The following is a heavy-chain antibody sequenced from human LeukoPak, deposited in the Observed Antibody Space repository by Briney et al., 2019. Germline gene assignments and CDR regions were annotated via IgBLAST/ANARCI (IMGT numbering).Heavy chain of an antibody. Sequence: PGGSLRLSCAASGFTFSNAWMSWVRQAPGKGLEWVGRIKSKADGGTTDYAAPVKGRFTISRDDSKNTLYLQMNSLKTEDTAVYYCTVEYCRSTSCGDYWGQGTLVTVSS. CDR2: IKSKADGGTT. CDR1: GFTFSNAW. D-gene: IGHD2-2*01. V-gene: IGHV3-15*01. J-gene: IGHJ4*02. CDR3: TVEYCRSTSCGDY.